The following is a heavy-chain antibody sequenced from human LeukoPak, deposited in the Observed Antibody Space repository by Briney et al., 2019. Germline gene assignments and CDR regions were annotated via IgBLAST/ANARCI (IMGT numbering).Heavy chain of an antibody. D-gene: IGHD3-9*01. CDR1: GFTVSSNY. CDR3: ARGANYVILTGYLDY. V-gene: IGHV3-21*01. Sequence: GGSLRLSCAASGFTVSSNYMNWVRQAPGKGLEWVSSISSSSSYLYYADSVKGRFTISRDNAKNSLYLQMNSLRAEDTTVYYCARGANYVILTGYLDYWGQGTLVTVSS. J-gene: IGHJ4*02. CDR2: ISSSSSYL.